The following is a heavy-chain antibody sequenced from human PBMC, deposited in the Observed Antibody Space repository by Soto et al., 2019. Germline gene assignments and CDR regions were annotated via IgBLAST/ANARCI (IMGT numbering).Heavy chain of an antibody. J-gene: IGHJ5*02. CDR1: GGSISGYY. CDR2: IYYTWNT. CDR3: ARGGASSKCLDP. Sequence: SETLSLTCTVSGGSISGYYWSWIRQPPGKGRGWSGYIYYTWNTIDNPSLNSRVTMSVDTFKNQFSLHLNYVTAADTAVYYCARGGASSKCLDPWGQGTLVTVSS. V-gene: IGHV4-59*01. D-gene: IGHD3-10*01.